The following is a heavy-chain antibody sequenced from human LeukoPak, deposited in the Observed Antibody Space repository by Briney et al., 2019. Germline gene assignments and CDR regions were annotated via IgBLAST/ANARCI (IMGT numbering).Heavy chain of an antibody. V-gene: IGHV1-18*01. D-gene: IGHD2-15*01. CDR1: GYTFTSYG. Sequence: ASVKVSCKASGYTFTSYGISWVRQAPGQGLEWMGWISAYNGNTNYAQKLQGRVTMTTDTSTSTAYMELRSLRSDDTAVYYCARDLRYCSGGSCYGYYYFDYWGQGTLVTVSS. CDR3: ARDLRYCSGGSCYGYYYFDY. CDR2: ISAYNGNT. J-gene: IGHJ4*02.